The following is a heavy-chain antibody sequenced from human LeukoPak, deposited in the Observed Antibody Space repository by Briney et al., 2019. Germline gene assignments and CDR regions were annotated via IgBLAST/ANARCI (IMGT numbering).Heavy chain of an antibody. CDR1: GYTLTELS. CDR3: ATDRAIVVAWGFDI. J-gene: IGHJ3*02. CDR2: FDPEDGET. Sequence: ASVKVSCKVSGYTLTELSMHWVRQAPGKGLEWMGGFDPEDGETIYAQKFQGRVTMTEDTSTDTAYMELSSLRSEDTAVYYCATDRAIVVAWGFDIWGQGTMVTVSS. V-gene: IGHV1-24*01. D-gene: IGHD3-22*01.